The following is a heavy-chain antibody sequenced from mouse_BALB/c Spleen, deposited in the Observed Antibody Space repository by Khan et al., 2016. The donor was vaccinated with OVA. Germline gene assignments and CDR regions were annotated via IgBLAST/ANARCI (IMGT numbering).Heavy chain of an antibody. CDR3: ARSGLRWDFDY. Sequence: ESGAELAKPGASVKMSCKASGYTFINYWILWVKQRPGQGLEWIGYINPSTGYTEFNQNFKDKATLTADKSSSTAYMQLSSLTSEDSAVYYCARSGLRWDFDYWGQGTTLTVSS. CDR1: GYTFINYW. V-gene: IGHV1-7*01. D-gene: IGHD1-1*01. J-gene: IGHJ2*01. CDR2: INPSTGYT.